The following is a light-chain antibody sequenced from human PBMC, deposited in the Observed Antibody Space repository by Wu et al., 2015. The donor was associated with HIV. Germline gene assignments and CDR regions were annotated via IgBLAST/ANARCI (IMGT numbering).Light chain of an antibody. V-gene: IGKV1-39*01. CDR2: DAS. CDR3: QQSYSTPRT. J-gene: IGKJ2*01. CDR1: QSISTY. Sequence: IQMTQSPSSLSASVGDRVTITCRASQSISTYLNWYQQKVGTAPKLLISDASSLRSGVPSRFSGSGSGTDFTLTISSLQREDFATYYCQQSYSTPRTFGQGTKLEIK.